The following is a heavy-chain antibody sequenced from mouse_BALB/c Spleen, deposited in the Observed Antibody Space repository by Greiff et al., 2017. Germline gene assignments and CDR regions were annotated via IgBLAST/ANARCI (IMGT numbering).Heavy chain of an antibody. V-gene: IGHV5-17*02. CDR1: GFTFSSFG. CDR3: ARSATFYAMDY. CDR2: ISSGSSTI. J-gene: IGHJ4*01. Sequence: DVQLVESGGGLVQPGGSRKLSCAASGFTFSSFGMHWVRQAPEKGLEWVAYISSGSSTIYYADTVKGRFTIYRDNPKNTLFLQMTSLRSEDTAMYYCARSATFYAMDYWGQGTSVTVSS.